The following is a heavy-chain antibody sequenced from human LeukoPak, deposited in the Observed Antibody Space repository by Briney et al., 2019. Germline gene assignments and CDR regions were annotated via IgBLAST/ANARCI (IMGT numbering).Heavy chain of an antibody. Sequence: PSGTLSLTCAVSGGSFTINNWWGWVRQPPGKGLEWIASIYYTGTTYYYPSLTSRGTISLDTSNNQFSLRLTSVTAADTAVYYCVRHLGANAFTIWGQGTMVTVSS. CDR2: IYYTGTT. V-gene: IGHV4-4*02. D-gene: IGHD3-16*01. J-gene: IGHJ3*02. CDR3: VRHLGANAFTI. CDR1: GGSFTINNW.